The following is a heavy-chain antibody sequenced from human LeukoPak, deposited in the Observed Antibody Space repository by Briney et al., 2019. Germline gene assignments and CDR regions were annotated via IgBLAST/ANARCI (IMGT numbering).Heavy chain of an antibody. CDR2: INHSGST. Sequence: SETLSLTCAVYGGSFCGYYWSWIRQPPGKGLEWIGEINHSGSTNYNPSLKSRVTISVDTSKNQFSLKLSSVTAADTAVYYCARGSDVLRFLEWLLSGNWFDPWGQGTLVTVSS. CDR3: ARGSDVLRFLEWLLSGNWFDP. V-gene: IGHV4-34*01. D-gene: IGHD3-3*01. CDR1: GGSFCGYY. J-gene: IGHJ5*02.